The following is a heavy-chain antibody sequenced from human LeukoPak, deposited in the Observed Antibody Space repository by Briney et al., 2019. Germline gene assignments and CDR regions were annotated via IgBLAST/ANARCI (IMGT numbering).Heavy chain of an antibody. CDR2: IYTSGST. D-gene: IGHD6-6*01. CDR3: ARDGVYSSSSYFDY. Sequence: SETLSLTCTVSGGSISNYYWSWIRQPAGKGLEWIGRIYTSGSTNYNPSLKSRVTMSVDTSKNQFSLKLSSVTAADTAVYYCARDGVYSSSSYFDYWGQGTLVTLSS. CDR1: GGSISNYY. V-gene: IGHV4-4*07. J-gene: IGHJ4*02.